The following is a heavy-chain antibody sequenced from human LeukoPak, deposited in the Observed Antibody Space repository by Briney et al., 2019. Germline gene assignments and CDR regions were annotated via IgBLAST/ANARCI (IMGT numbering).Heavy chain of an antibody. Sequence: TSQTLSLTCTVSGGSISSGDYYWSRIRQPPGKGLEWIGYIYYSGSTYYNPSLKSRVTISVDTSKNQFSLKLSSVTAADTAVYYCATGVRGYSYPVYYYGMDVWGKGTTVTVSS. CDR2: IYYSGST. CDR3: ATGVRGYSYPVYYYGMDV. J-gene: IGHJ6*04. D-gene: IGHD5-18*01. V-gene: IGHV4-30-4*01. CDR1: GGSISSGDYY.